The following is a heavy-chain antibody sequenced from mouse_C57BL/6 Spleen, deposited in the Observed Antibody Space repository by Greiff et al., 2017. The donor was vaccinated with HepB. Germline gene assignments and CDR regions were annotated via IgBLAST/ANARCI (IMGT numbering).Heavy chain of an antibody. CDR2: IYPGDGDT. CDR1: GYAFSSSW. Sequence: QVQLKESGPELVKPGASVKISCKASGYAFSSSWMNWVKQRPGKGLEWIGRIYPGDGDTNYNGKFKGKATLTADKSSSTAYMQLSSLTSEDSAVYFCARSGLPYFDYWGQGTTLTVSS. D-gene: IGHD2-4*01. CDR3: ARSGLPYFDY. J-gene: IGHJ2*01. V-gene: IGHV1-82*01.